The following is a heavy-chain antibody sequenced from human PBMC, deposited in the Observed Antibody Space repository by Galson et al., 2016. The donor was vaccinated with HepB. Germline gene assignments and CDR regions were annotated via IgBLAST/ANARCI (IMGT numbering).Heavy chain of an antibody. D-gene: IGHD3-22*01. Sequence: SLRLSCAASGFTFSSYWMRWVRQAPGKGLEWVSVIYSGGSTYYADSVTGRFTISRDNSKNTLYLQMNSLRAEDTAVYYCARDRGYYDSSGYLNWFDPWGQGTLVTVSS. CDR1: GFTFSSYW. CDR3: ARDRGYYDSSGYLNWFDP. J-gene: IGHJ5*02. V-gene: IGHV3-66*01. CDR2: IYSGGST.